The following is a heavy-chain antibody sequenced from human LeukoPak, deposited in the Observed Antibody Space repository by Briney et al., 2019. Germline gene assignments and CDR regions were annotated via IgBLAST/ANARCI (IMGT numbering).Heavy chain of an antibody. V-gene: IGHV3-74*01. CDR3: ATAGGDGSRMGFDP. CDR1: GFDFGDYN. D-gene: IGHD2-15*01. J-gene: IGHJ5*02. CDR2: ISADGSVT. Sequence: GGSLRLSCSASGFDFGDYNMIWFRQAPGKGLVWVSCISADGSVTRYADSVKGRFTISRDNTKSTLYLQMHSLRAEDTAVYYCATAGGDGSRMGFDPWGQGTLVTVSS.